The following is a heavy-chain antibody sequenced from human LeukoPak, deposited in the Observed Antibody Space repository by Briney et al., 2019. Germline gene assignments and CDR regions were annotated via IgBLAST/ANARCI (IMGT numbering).Heavy chain of an antibody. Sequence: GGSLRLSCAASGFTFSSYEMNWVRQAPGKGLEWVSYISSSGSTIYYADSVKGRFTISRVNAKNSLYLQMNSLRAEDTAVYYCARGDLDYYDSSGYPNWFDPWGQGTLVTVSS. V-gene: IGHV3-48*03. CDR1: GFTFSSYE. D-gene: IGHD3-22*01. CDR2: ISSSGSTI. CDR3: ARGDLDYYDSSGYPNWFDP. J-gene: IGHJ5*02.